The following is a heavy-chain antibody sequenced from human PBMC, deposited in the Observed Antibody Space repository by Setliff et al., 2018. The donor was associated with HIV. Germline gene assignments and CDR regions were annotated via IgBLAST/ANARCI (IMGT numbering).Heavy chain of an antibody. J-gene: IGHJ4*02. CDR1: EFTFSKYA. CDR3: AKRRVSNIGPGDH. D-gene: IGHD3-10*01. CDR2: ISHNGTDT. Sequence: GVLKISCTGSEFTFSKYAMNWVRQAPGKGLEWVSGISHNGTDTHYADSLKGRFAVSRDNSNNTLFLQMHNLRADDTAVYYCAKRRVSNIGPGDHWGQGTLVTVSS. V-gene: IGHV3-23*05.